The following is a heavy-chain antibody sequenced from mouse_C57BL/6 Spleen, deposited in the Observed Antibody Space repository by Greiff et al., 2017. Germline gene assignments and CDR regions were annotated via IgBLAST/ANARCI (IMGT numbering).Heavy chain of an antibody. J-gene: IGHJ2*01. CDR2: IRNKANGYTT. V-gene: IGHV7-3*01. D-gene: IGHD2-4*01. CDR3: ARGRLRLHYFDY. Sequence: EVMLVESGGGLVQPGGSLSLSCAASGFTFTDYYMSWVRQPPGKALEWLGFIRNKANGYTTEYSASVKGRFTISRDNSQSILYLQMNALRAEDSATYYCARGRLRLHYFDYWGQGTTLTVSS. CDR1: GFTFTDYY.